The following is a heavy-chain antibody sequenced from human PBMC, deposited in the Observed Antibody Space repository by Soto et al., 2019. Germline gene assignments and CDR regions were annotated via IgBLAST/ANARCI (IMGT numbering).Heavy chain of an antibody. CDR3: ARDRDPSVQLDEFDY. J-gene: IGHJ4*02. V-gene: IGHV3-13*01. CDR1: GFTFSSYD. D-gene: IGHD1-1*01. Sequence: GGSLRLSCAASGFTFSSYDMHWVRQATGKGLEWVSAIGTAGDTYYPGSVKGRFTISRENAKNSLYLQMNSLRAGDTAVYYCARDRDPSVQLDEFDYWGPGTLVTVSS. CDR2: IGTAGDT.